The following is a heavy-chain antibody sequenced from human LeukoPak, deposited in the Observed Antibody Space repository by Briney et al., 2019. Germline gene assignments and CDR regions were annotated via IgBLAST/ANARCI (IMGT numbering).Heavy chain of an antibody. J-gene: IGHJ6*02. D-gene: IGHD3-22*01. Sequence: ASVKVSCKASGYTFTGYYMHWARQAPGQGLEWMGRINPNSGGTNYAQKFQGRVTMTRDTSISTAYMELSRLRSDDTAVYYCAREYYDSSGYYYLYYYGMDVWGQGTTVTVSS. CDR2: INPNSGGT. CDR3: AREYYDSSGYYYLYYYGMDV. V-gene: IGHV1-2*06. CDR1: GYTFTGYY.